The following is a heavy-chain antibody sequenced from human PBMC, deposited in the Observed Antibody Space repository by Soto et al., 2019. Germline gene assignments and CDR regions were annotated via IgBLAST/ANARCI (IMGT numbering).Heavy chain of an antibody. CDR2: IYRSGST. J-gene: IGHJ4*02. V-gene: IGHV4-4*09. CDR1: GDSVRNQY. D-gene: IGHD7-27*01. Sequence: SETLSLTCTVSGDSVRNQYWSWIRRPPGRGLEWIGYIYRSGSTKYNPSLKSRLTISVDTSKNQFSLRLTSVTAADTAVYYCARSHRDNWGSPDYFDYWGQGTLVTVSS. CDR3: ARSHRDNWGSPDYFDY.